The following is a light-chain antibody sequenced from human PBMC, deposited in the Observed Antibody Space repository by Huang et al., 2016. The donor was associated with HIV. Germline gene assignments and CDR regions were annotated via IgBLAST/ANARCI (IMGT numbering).Light chain of an antibody. CDR1: QSLSPTY. J-gene: IGKJ1*01. CDR3: QQYVRSPWT. V-gene: IGKV3-20*01. CDR2: GTS. Sequence: EIVWTQPPGTLSLSPGERAALSCRASQSLSPTYLAWYQQMRGQGPRLLIYGTSTRATGIPDMFSGSGSGTDFTLTISRLEPEDFAMYYCQQYVRSPWTFGQGTKVEIK.